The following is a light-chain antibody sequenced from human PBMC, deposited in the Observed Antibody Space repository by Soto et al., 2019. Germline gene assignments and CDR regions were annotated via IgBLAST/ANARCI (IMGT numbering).Light chain of an antibody. Sequence: EIVLTQSPGTLSLSPGERATLSCRASQGVSSSFLAWYQQKPGQAPRLLIYGASSRATGIPDRFSGSGSGTDFTLTISRLEHDDFAVYYCQQYGSTPPWTFGQGTKVEIK. CDR2: GAS. J-gene: IGKJ1*01. CDR3: QQYGSTPPWT. CDR1: QGVSSSF. V-gene: IGKV3-20*01.